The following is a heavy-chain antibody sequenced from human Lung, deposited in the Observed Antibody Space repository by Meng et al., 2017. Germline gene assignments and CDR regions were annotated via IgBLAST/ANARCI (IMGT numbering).Heavy chain of an antibody. J-gene: IGHJ4*02. CDR1: GGSFSDYY. CDR3: ARGPTTMAHDFDY. Sequence: QVQLTPWGGGLLKPSETLSLPCVVSGGSFSDYYWSWIRQPPGKGLEWIGEINHSGSTNYNPSLESRATISVDTSQNNLSLKLSSVTAADSAVYYCARGPTTMAHDFDYWGQGTLVTVSS. V-gene: IGHV4-34*01. D-gene: IGHD4-11*01. CDR2: INHSGST.